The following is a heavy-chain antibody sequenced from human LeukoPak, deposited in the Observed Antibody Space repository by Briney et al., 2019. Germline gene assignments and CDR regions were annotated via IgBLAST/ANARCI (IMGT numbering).Heavy chain of an antibody. CDR2: ISGGGGST. J-gene: IGHJ4*02. Sequence: GGSLRLSCAASGLTFTSYSMNWVRQAPGKGLEWVSTISGGGGSTYYADSVKGRFTISRDNSKNTLYLQVNSLRAEDTAVYYCAKGGKWDVTPFDYWGQGTLVTVSS. CDR1: GLTFTSYS. CDR3: AKGGKWDVTPFDY. V-gene: IGHV3-23*01. D-gene: IGHD1-26*01.